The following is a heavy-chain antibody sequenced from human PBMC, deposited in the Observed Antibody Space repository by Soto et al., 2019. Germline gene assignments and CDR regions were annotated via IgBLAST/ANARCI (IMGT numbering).Heavy chain of an antibody. J-gene: IGHJ6*02. V-gene: IGHV4-4*02. D-gene: IGHD3-9*01. CDR1: GGSISSSNW. Sequence: SETLSLTCAVSGGSISSSNWWSWVRQPPGKGLEWIGEIYHSGSTNYNPYLKSQVTISVDKSKNQLSLKLSSVTAADTAVYYCARYRSDYDILTGYRYYYYGMDVWGQGTTVTVSS. CDR3: ARYRSDYDILTGYRYYYYGMDV. CDR2: IYHSGST.